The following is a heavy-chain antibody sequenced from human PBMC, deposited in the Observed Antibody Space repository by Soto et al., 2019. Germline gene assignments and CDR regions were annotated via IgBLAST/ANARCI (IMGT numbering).Heavy chain of an antibody. CDR1: GGSISSGDYY. CDR3: ASRGGPYDILTGYLPAPLTYNWFDP. V-gene: IGHV4-30-4*01. CDR2: IYYSGST. D-gene: IGHD3-9*01. J-gene: IGHJ5*02. Sequence: SEILSLTCTVSGGSISSGDYYWSWIRQPPGKGLEWIGYIYYSGSTYYNPSLKSRVTISVDTSKNQFSLKLSSVTAADTAVYYCASRGGPYDILTGYLPAPLTYNWFDPWGQGTLVTVSS.